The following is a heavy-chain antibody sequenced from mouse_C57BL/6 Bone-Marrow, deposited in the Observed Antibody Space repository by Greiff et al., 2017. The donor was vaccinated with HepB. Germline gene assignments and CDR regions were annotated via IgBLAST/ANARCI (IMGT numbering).Heavy chain of an antibody. J-gene: IGHJ2*01. CDR1: GYTFTSYG. Sequence: VQVVESGAELARPGASVKLSCKASGYTFTSYGISWVKQRTGQGLEWIGEIYPRSGNTYYNEKFKGKATLTADKSSSTAYMELRSLTSEDSAVYFCAREGYYYGSSPPFDYWGQGTTLTVSS. CDR3: AREGYYYGSSPPFDY. CDR2: IYPRSGNT. V-gene: IGHV1-81*01. D-gene: IGHD1-1*01.